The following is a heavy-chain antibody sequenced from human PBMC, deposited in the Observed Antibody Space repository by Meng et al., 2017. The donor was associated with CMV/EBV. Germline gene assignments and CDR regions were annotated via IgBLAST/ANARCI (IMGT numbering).Heavy chain of an antibody. CDR2: IYYSGST. D-gene: IGHD2-2*01. J-gene: IGHJ4*02. V-gene: IGHV4-39*07. CDR1: GGSISSRSYY. Sequence: SETLSLTCTVSGGSISSRSYYWGWIRQPPGKGLEWIGTIYYSGSTYYNPSLKSRVTISIDKSKHQFSLKLSSVTAADTAVYYCARGLKYQLVMSGRGYFDYWGQGTLVTVSS. CDR3: ARGLKYQLVMSGRGYFDY.